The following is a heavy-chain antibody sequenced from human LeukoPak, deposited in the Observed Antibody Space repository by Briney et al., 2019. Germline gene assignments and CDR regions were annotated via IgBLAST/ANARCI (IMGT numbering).Heavy chain of an antibody. D-gene: IGHD3-22*01. Sequence: GGALRVSCAASGFTFSSYPMSWVPQAPGKGLEWVSAISGSGGSTYYADSVKGRVTISRDNSKNTLYLQMNRLRGEDTAVYYCAKVKYYYDSSGYSKTIDYGGQGTLVTVSS. V-gene: IGHV3-23*01. CDR3: AKVKYYYDSSGYSKTIDY. J-gene: IGHJ4*02. CDR1: GFTFSSYP. CDR2: ISGSGGST.